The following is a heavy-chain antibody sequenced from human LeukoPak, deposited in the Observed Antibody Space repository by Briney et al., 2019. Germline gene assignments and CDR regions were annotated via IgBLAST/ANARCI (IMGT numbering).Heavy chain of an antibody. Sequence: QPGGSLRLSCAASGFTFSSYGMHWVRQAPGKGLEWVAVISYDGSNKYYADSVKGRFTISRDNSKNTLYLQMNSLRAEDTAVYYCAKDLGRYCSSTSCYEVDYWGQGTLVTVSS. D-gene: IGHD2-2*01. CDR1: GFTFSSYG. J-gene: IGHJ4*02. CDR2: ISYDGSNK. V-gene: IGHV3-30*18. CDR3: AKDLGRYCSSTSCYEVDY.